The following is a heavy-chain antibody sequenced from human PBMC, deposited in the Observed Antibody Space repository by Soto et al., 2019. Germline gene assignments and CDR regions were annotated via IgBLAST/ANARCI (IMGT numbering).Heavy chain of an antibody. D-gene: IGHD6-6*01. J-gene: IGHJ5*02. CDR3: AKAEYSSSSPWFDP. V-gene: IGHV3-23*01. CDR2: ISGSGGST. Sequence: GALRLSCTVSGFSVGDMYMNWVRQAPGKGLEWVSAISGSGGSTYYADSVKGRFTISRDNSKNTLYLQMNSLRAEDTAVYYCAKAEYSSSSPWFDPRGQGTLVTVSS. CDR1: GFSVGDMY.